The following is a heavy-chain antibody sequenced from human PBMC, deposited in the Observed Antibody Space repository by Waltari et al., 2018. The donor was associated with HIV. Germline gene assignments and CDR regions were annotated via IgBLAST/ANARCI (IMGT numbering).Heavy chain of an antibody. D-gene: IGHD2-15*01. CDR2: ISFSSDYI. CDR1: GFTFSRYN. CDR3: ARFGPGSGNFFFDY. Sequence: EVQLVDSGGGLVKPGGSQRLSCAVSGFTFSRYNMAWVRQAPGTGLEWVSSISFSSDYIYYADSVKGRFTISRDNAKNSLFLQMNSLRDEDTAVYYCARFGPGSGNFFFDYWGQGTLVTVSS. J-gene: IGHJ4*02. V-gene: IGHV3-21*01.